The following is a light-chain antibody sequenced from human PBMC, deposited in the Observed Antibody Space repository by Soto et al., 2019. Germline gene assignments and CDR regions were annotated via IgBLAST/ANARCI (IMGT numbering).Light chain of an antibody. V-gene: IGLV1-44*01. J-gene: IGLJ2*01. CDR2: SNN. CDR1: SSNTGSNT. Sequence: QSALTQPPSASGTPGQRVTISCSGSSSNTGSNTVNWYHHLPGTAPKLLIYSNNQRPSGVPDRFSGSKSGTSASLAISGLQSEDEADYYCAAWDDSLNGVVFGGGTKLTVL. CDR3: AAWDDSLNGVV.